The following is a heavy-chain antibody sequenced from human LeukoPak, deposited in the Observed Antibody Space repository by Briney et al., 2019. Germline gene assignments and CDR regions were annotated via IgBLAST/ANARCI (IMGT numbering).Heavy chain of an antibody. CDR1: GFTFSSYS. J-gene: IGHJ4*02. CDR3: TRAPPGTGWLIDY. CDR2: ITSSRSYI. D-gene: IGHD6-19*01. Sequence: GGSLRLSCAASGFTFSSYSMNWVRQAPGKGLEWVSSITSSRSYIYYADSVKGRFTISRDNAKNSLYLQMNSLRAEDTAVYFCTRAPPGTGWLIDYWGQGTLVTVSS. V-gene: IGHV3-21*01.